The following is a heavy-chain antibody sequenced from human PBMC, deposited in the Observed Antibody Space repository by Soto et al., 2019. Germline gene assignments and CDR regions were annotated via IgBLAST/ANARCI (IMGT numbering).Heavy chain of an antibody. CDR1: GFPFSSYW. V-gene: IGHV3-74*01. CDR2: ISGAGVTT. Sequence: EVRLVESGGDLVQRGGSLRLSCAASGFPFSSYWMHWVRHTPGKGLDWVARISGAGVTTYYADSVTGRFTVSRDNAKNTLSLQINGLRAEDTAVYYCAREYYGLLTGYYADYWGQGTLVSVSS. J-gene: IGHJ4*02. D-gene: IGHD3-9*01. CDR3: AREYYGLLTGYYADY.